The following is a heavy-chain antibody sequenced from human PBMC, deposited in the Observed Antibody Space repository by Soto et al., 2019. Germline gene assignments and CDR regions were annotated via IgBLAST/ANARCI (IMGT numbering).Heavy chain of an antibody. Sequence: PGGSLRLSCAASGFTFSSYAMHWVRQAPGKGLEWVAVISYDGSNKYYADSVKGRFTISRDNSKNTLYLQMNSLRAEDTAVYYCARDPATVVRPGRVQTDYYYYGMDVWGQGTTVTVSS. D-gene: IGHD4-17*01. V-gene: IGHV3-30-3*01. CDR1: GFTFSSYA. CDR3: ARDPATVVRPGRVQTDYYYYGMDV. CDR2: ISYDGSNK. J-gene: IGHJ6*02.